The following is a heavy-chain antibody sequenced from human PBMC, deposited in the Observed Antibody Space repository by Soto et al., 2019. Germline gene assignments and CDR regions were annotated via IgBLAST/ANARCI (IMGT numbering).Heavy chain of an antibody. CDR3: ARASGSGTYYPYFDY. CDR2: INHSGSA. D-gene: IGHD3-10*01. Sequence: QVQLQQWGAGLLKPSETLSLTCAVYGGSFSGYYWSWIRQPPGKGLEWIGEINHSGSANYNPSLTSRVTVSVDTSKNQFSLKLTSVTAADTAVYYCARASGSGTYYPYFDYWGQGTLVTVSS. V-gene: IGHV4-34*01. CDR1: GGSFSGYY. J-gene: IGHJ4*02.